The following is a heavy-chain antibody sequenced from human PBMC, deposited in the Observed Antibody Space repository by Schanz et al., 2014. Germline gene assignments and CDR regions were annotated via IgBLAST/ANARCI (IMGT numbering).Heavy chain of an antibody. V-gene: IGHV3-53*01. CDR1: GFTVNTNY. CDR2: MYINSGST. Sequence: EVQLVESGGGLIQPGGSLRLSCAVSGFTVNTNYMSWVRQAPGKGLEWISSMYINSGSTQYADSVKGRFIISRDSSKNTLFLQMNSLRAEDTAVYYCARVRAYDYGAEAHGMDVWGHGTTVTFSS. J-gene: IGHJ6*02. CDR3: ARVRAYDYGAEAHGMDV. D-gene: IGHD4-17*01.